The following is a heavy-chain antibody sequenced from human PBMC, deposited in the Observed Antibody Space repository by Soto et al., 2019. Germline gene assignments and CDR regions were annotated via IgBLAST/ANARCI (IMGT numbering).Heavy chain of an antibody. J-gene: IGHJ4*02. D-gene: IGHD2-15*01. CDR1: GFTFSSYS. CDR3: ARDNDIVVVVAATNYFDY. Sequence: GGSLRLSCAASGFTFSSYSMNWVRQAPGKGLEWVSYISSSSSTIYYADSVKGRFTISRDNAKNSLYLQMNSLRAEDTAVYYCARDNDIVVVVAATNYFDYWGQGTLVTVSS. CDR2: ISSSSSTI. V-gene: IGHV3-48*01.